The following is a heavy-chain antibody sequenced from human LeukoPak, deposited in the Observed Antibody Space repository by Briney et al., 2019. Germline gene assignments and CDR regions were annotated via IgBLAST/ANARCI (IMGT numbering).Heavy chain of an antibody. V-gene: IGHV1-69*13. Sequence: SVKVSCKASGGTFSSYAISWVRRAPGQGLEWMGGIIPIFGTANYAQKFQGRVTITADESTSTAYMELSSLRSEDTAVYYCARGGRLLTYYCDYWGQGTLVTVSS. CDR3: ARGGRLLTYYCDY. CDR1: GGTFSSYA. D-gene: IGHD1-1*01. CDR2: IIPIFGTA. J-gene: IGHJ4*02.